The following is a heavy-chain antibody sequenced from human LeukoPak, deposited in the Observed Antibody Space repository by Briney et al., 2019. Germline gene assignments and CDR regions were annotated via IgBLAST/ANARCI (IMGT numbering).Heavy chain of an antibody. V-gene: IGHV4-38-2*02. Sequence: SETLSLTCIVSGYSISSGYYWGWIRQPPGKGLEWIGSLYYSGRTYYNPSLESRVTISIDTSKNQFSLRLTSVTAADTAVYYCARRYCSGADYYGGDSYYYMDVWGKGTTVTISS. CDR2: LYYSGRT. J-gene: IGHJ6*03. D-gene: IGHD2-15*01. CDR3: ARRYCSGADYYGGDSYYYMDV. CDR1: GYSISSGYY.